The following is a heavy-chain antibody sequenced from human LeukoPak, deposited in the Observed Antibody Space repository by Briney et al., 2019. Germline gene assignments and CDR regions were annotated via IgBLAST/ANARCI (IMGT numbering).Heavy chain of an antibody. D-gene: IGHD3-22*01. CDR2: MIPRGRT. CDR1: GGSFSGYY. CDR3: ARGRQDVTMIVVVMTAVSYYFDV. V-gene: IGHV4-34*12. Sequence: SETLSLTCAVYGGSFSGYYGTWIRQTPEKGLEWMGEMIPRGRTNYNPSLKSPVTISVATSEDQFSLELSSVTAADTAVYYCARGRQDVTMIVVVMTAVSYYFDVWGKGTTVTAS. J-gene: IGHJ6*03.